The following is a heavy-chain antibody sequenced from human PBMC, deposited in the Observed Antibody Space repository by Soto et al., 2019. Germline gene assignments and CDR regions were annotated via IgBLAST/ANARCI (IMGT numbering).Heavy chain of an antibody. CDR2: INAGNGNT. J-gene: IGHJ4*02. Sequence: ASVKVSCKASGYTFTSYAMHWVRQAPGQRLEWMGWINAGNGNTKYSQKFQGRVTITRDTSARKAYMERSSLRSEDTAVYYCAREFWSGYYHVFDYWGQGTLVTVSS. CDR3: AREFWSGYYHVFDY. D-gene: IGHD3-3*01. V-gene: IGHV1-3*01. CDR1: GYTFTSYA.